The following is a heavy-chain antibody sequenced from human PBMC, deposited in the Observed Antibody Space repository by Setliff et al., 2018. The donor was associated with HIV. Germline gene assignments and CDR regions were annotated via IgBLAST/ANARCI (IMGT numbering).Heavy chain of an antibody. D-gene: IGHD6-19*01. V-gene: IGHV3-11*04. J-gene: IGHJ5*02. CDR3: TRDPSIAVAGRLWFDP. CDR1: GFTFSDYY. CDR2: ISSSGSTI. Sequence: KAGGSLRLSCAASGFTFSDYYMSWIRQAPGKGLEWVSYISSSGSTIYYADSVKGRFTISRDNAKNSLYLQMNSLSADDTAVYYCTRDPSIAVAGRLWFDPWGQGTLVTVSS.